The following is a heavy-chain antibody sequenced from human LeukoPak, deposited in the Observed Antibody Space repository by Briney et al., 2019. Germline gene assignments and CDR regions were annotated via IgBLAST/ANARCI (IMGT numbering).Heavy chain of an antibody. V-gene: IGHV4-59*08. CDR3: ARQMVRGVMPGMDV. CDR1: GGSISSYY. D-gene: IGHD3-10*01. CDR2: IYYSGST. J-gene: IGHJ6*02. Sequence: SETLSLTCTVSGGSISSYYWSWIRQPPGKGLEWIGYIYYSGSTNYNPSLKSRVTTSVDTSKNQFSLKLSSVTAADTAVYYCARQMVRGVMPGMDVWGQGTTVTVSS.